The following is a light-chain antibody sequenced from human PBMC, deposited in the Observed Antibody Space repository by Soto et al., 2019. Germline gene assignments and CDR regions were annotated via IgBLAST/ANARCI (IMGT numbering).Light chain of an antibody. J-gene: IGKJ4*01. Sequence: DIQMTQSPSSLSASVGDRVTITCRASQSISSYLNWYQQKPGKAPKLLIYAASSLQSGVPSRFSGSGSGTDFTLTISSLQPEDFATYYCQQSYSTPLFXGGTKVDSK. CDR2: AAS. V-gene: IGKV1-39*01. CDR3: QQSYSTPL. CDR1: QSISSY.